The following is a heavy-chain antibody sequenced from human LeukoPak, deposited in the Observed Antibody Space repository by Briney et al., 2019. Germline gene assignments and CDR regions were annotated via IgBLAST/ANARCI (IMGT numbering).Heavy chain of an antibody. D-gene: IGHD3-10*01. Sequence: SETLSLTCTVSGGSISSSSYYWGWIRQPPGKGLEWIGSIYYSGSTYYNPSLKSRVTISVYTSKNQFSLKLSSVTAADTAVYYCARAPAVGFGELLFPFDYWGQGTLVTVSS. CDR1: GGSISSSSYY. V-gene: IGHV4-39*07. CDR2: IYYSGST. J-gene: IGHJ4*02. CDR3: ARAPAVGFGELLFPFDY.